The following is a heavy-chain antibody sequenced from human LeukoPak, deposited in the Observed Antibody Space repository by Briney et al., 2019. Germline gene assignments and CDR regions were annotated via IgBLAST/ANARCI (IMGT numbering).Heavy chain of an antibody. CDR2: ASGSGGST. D-gene: IGHD3-3*01. J-gene: IGHJ4*02. CDR3: AKDRVFGILIGGGFDY. Sequence: GGSLRLSCAASGFSFSNYAMNWVRQAPGKGLEWVSGASGSGGSTKYADSVKGRFTISRDNSKNTLYLQMSSLRVEDTAVYYCAKDRVFGILIGGGFDYWGQGTQLIVSS. CDR1: GFSFSNYA. V-gene: IGHV3-23*01.